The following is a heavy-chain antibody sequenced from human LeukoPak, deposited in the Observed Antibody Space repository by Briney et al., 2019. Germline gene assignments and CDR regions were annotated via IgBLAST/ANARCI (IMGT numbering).Heavy chain of an antibody. J-gene: IGHJ4*02. D-gene: IGHD5-18*01. CDR1: GGSISSGGYY. Sequence: KPSQTLSLTCTVSGGSISSGGYYWTWIRQHPGKGLEWIGYIYYSGSTYYNPSLKSRVTISVDTSKNQFPLKLSSVTAADTAVYYCARGEENVDTAMAFDYWGQGTLVTVSS. CDR3: ARGEENVDTAMAFDY. V-gene: IGHV4-31*03. CDR2: IYYSGST.